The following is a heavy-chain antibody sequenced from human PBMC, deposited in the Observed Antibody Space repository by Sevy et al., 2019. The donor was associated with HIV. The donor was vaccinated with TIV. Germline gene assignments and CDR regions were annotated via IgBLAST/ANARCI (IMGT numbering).Heavy chain of an antibody. CDR3: ASMVRGVRLYYFDY. D-gene: IGHD3-10*01. Sequence: SETLSLTCTVSGDSISSSSYYWGWIRQPPGKGLEWIGNIYYTATTYYNPSLKSRVTISVDTSKNHFSLKLSSVTAADTAVYYCASMVRGVRLYYFDYWGQGTLVTVSS. CDR1: GDSISSSSYY. J-gene: IGHJ4*02. CDR2: IYYTATT. V-gene: IGHV4-39*01.